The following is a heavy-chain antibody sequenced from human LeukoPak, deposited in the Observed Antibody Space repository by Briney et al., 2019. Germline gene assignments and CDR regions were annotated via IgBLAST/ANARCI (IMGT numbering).Heavy chain of an antibody. V-gene: IGHV4-61*08. CDR1: GGSVSSGGYY. CDR3: ARDQSGYYYY. CDR2: IYYNGNT. Sequence: SETLSLTCSVPGGSVSSGGYYWSWIRQPPGKGLEWIGYIYYNGNTNYNPSLKSRVTISVDTSKNQFSLKLSSVTAADTAVYYCARDQSGYYYYWGQGTLVTVSS. D-gene: IGHD3-22*01. J-gene: IGHJ4*02.